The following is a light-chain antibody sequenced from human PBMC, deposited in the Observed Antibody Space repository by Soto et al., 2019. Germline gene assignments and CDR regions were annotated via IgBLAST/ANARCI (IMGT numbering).Light chain of an antibody. CDR2: GAS. V-gene: IGKV3-15*01. CDR3: QQYNNSPHT. Sequence: EIVLTQSPATLSVSPGERATLSCRASQSVSSNLAGYQQKPGQAPRLLIYGASTRATGIPARFSGSGSGTEFTLTISSLESEDFAVYYCQQYNNSPHTFGQGTKLEIK. CDR1: QSVSSN. J-gene: IGKJ2*01.